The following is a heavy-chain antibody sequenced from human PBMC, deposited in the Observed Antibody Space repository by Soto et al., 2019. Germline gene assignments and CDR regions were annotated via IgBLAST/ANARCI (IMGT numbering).Heavy chain of an antibody. D-gene: IGHD6-6*01. CDR2: IYYTGST. J-gene: IGHJ4*02. Sequence: QVHLQESGPGQVKPSETLSLICTVSGGSVNSDNFYWSWIRQPPGRGLEWIGYIYYTGSTNYNPSLKSRVTISIDTSRNQFSLKLSSVTAADTAVYYGAREFSNSPEAFDSWGQGSLVTVSS. V-gene: IGHV4-61*01. CDR1: GGSVNSDNFY. CDR3: AREFSNSPEAFDS.